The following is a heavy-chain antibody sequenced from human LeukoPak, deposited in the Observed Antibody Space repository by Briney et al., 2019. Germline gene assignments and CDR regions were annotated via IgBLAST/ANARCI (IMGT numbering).Heavy chain of an antibody. CDR2: INPNSGGT. Sequence: ASVKVSCKASGYTFTGYYMHWVRQAPGQGLEWMGWINPNSGGTNYAQKFQGRVTMTRDTSISTAYMELSSLRSEDTAVYYCARGPGRGHYYYYMDVWGKGTTVTVSS. CDR3: ARGPGRGHYYYYMDV. V-gene: IGHV1-2*02. J-gene: IGHJ6*03. CDR1: GYTFTGYY.